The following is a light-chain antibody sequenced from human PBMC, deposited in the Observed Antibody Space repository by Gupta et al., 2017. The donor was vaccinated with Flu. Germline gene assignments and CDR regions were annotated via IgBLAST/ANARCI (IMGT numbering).Light chain of an antibody. Sequence: EIVFTPSPGTLSLSAGERATLSCRASQSISSSYLAWYQQKPGQAPRLLMYGASSRATGIPDRFSGSGSGTDFTLTISRLEPEDFAVYYCQQYGSSPYNFGQGTKMEIK. CDR1: QSISSSY. V-gene: IGKV3-20*01. J-gene: IGKJ2*01. CDR3: QQYGSSPYN. CDR2: GAS.